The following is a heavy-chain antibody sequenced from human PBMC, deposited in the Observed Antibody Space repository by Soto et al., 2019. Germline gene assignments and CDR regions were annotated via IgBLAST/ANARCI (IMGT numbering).Heavy chain of an antibody. CDR1: GGSISSANW. Sequence: SETLSLTCAVSGGSISSANWWTWVRQPPGKGLEWIGEIYHGGSTSYNPSLKSRVTLSLDKFKNHFSLNRTSVTAADTAVYYCARLSFSYGVDVWGQGTTVTVSS. V-gene: IGHV4-4*02. CDR2: IYHGGST. CDR3: ARLSFSYGVDV. J-gene: IGHJ6*02.